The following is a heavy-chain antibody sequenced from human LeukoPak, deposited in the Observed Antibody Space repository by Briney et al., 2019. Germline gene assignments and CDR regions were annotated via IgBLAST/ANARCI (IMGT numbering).Heavy chain of an antibody. J-gene: IGHJ4*02. D-gene: IGHD3-22*01. CDR1: GYTFTSYF. Sequence: ASVKVSCKASGYTFTSYFMHWVRQAPGQGLEWMGIINPSGGSTSYAQKFQGRVTMTRDTSTSTVYMELSSLRSEDMAVYYCARDASPHDYYDSSGYFYWGQGTLVTVSS. CDR2: INPSGGST. V-gene: IGHV1-46*01. CDR3: ARDASPHDYYDSSGYFY.